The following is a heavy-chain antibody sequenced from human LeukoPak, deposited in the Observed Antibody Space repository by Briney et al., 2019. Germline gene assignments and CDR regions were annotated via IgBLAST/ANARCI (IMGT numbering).Heavy chain of an antibody. V-gene: IGHV3-30-3*01. Sequence: GGSLRLSCAASGFTFSSYAMHWVRQAPGKGLEWVAVISYDGSNKYYADSVKGRFTISRDNSKNTLYLQMNSLRAEDTAVYYCARDVDTAMVTFLDYWGQGTLVTVPS. CDR2: ISYDGSNK. CDR1: GFTFSSYA. D-gene: IGHD5-18*01. CDR3: ARDVDTAMVTFLDY. J-gene: IGHJ4*02.